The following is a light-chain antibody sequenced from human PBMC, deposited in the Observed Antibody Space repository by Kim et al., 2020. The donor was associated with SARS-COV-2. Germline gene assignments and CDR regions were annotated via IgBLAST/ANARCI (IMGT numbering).Light chain of an antibody. CDR1: NIGSES. J-gene: IGLJ3*02. CDR2: HDT. V-gene: IGLV3-21*04. Sequence: SYELTQPPSVSVTPGKTATITCGGNNIGSESLHWYQQRPGQAPVLLIYHDTDRPSGIPERFSASKSGNTATLTITRVEAGDEADYYCHLWDSGSDHWVFG. CDR3: HLWDSGSDHWV.